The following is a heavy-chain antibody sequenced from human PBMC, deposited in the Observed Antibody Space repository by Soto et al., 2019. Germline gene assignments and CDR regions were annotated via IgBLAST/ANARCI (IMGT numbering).Heavy chain of an antibody. V-gene: IGHV4-34*01. CDR3: ARGYCSGGSCYPLWGYYFDY. CDR1: GGSFSGYY. D-gene: IGHD2-15*01. Sequence: SETLSLTCAVYGGSFSGYYWSWILQPPGKGLEWIGEINHSGSTNYNPSLKSRVTISVDTSKNQFSLKLSSVTAADTAVYYCARGYCSGGSCYPLWGYYFDYWGQGTLVTVSS. J-gene: IGHJ4*02. CDR2: INHSGST.